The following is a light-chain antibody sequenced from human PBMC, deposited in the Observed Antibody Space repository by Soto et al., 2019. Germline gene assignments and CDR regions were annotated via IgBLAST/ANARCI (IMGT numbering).Light chain of an antibody. V-gene: IGLV2-8*01. CDR3: SAFASSNTWV. Sequence: QSALTQPPSASGSPGQSVTISCTGTSSDVGAYNYVSWYQQHAGKAPKLVIYEVTKRPSGVPDRFSGSKSANTASLTVSGLQAEDEADYYCSAFASSNTWVFGGGTKL. J-gene: IGLJ3*02. CDR2: EVT. CDR1: SSDVGAYNY.